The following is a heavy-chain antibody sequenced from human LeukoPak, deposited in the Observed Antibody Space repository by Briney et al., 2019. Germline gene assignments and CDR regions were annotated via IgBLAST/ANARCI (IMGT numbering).Heavy chain of an antibody. J-gene: IGHJ6*03. Sequence: SETLSLTCTVSGGSISSSSYYWGWIRQPPGKGLEWIGSIYYSGSTYYNPSLKSRVTISVDTPKNQFSLKLSSVTAADTAVYYCARHMVVDYSYYYYYMDVWGKGTTVTVSS. CDR3: ARHMVVDYSYYYYYMDV. D-gene: IGHD4-11*01. V-gene: IGHV4-39*01. CDR1: GGSISSSSYY. CDR2: IYYSGST.